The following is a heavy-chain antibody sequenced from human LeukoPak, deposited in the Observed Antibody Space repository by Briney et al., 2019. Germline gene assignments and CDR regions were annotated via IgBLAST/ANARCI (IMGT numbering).Heavy chain of an antibody. J-gene: IGHJ5*02. D-gene: IGHD3-10*01. CDR2: INPNSGGT. V-gene: IGHV1-2*06. Sequence: ASVKVSCKASGYTFTGYYMHWVRQAPGQGLEWMGRINPNSGGTNYAQKFQGRVTMTRDTSISTAYMELSRLRSDDTAVYYCARVGPTMVRGVNYNWFDPWGQGTLVTVSS. CDR1: GYTFTGYY. CDR3: ARVGPTMVRGVNYNWFDP.